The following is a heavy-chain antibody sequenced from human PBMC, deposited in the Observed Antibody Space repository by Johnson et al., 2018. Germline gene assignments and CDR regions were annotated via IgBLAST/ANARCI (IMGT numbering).Heavy chain of an antibody. D-gene: IGHD2-21*01. CDR1: GGSISSYY. CDR2: IYYSGST. J-gene: IGHJ6*03. CDR3: ARGYSSLIDYYYYMDV. V-gene: IGHV4-59*01. Sequence: QVQLQESGPGLVKPSETLSLTCTVSGGSISSYYWSWIRQPPGKGLEWIGYIYYSGSTNYNPSLTGRVTISVDTSKNQFSLKRSSVTPADTAVYYCARGYSSLIDYYYYMDVWGKGTTVTVSS.